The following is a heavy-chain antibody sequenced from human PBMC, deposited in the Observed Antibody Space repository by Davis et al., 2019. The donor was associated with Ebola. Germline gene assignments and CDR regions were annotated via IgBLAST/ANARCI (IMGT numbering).Heavy chain of an antibody. CDR3: AKLELLYMAFDI. CDR1: GFTFSSYA. J-gene: IGHJ3*02. V-gene: IGHV3-30*18. CDR2: ISYDGSDE. Sequence: GESLKISCAASGFTFSSYAIHWVRQAPGKGLEWVAVISYDGSDEYYADSVKGRFTISRDNSKSTLNLQMNSLRAEDTAIYYCAKLELLYMAFDIWGQGTLVTVSS. D-gene: IGHD1-7*01.